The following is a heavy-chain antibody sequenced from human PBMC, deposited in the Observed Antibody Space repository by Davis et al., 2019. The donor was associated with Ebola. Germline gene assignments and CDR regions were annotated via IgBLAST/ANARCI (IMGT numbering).Heavy chain of an antibody. CDR1: GYTFTGYY. J-gene: IGHJ6*02. V-gene: IGHV1-69*06. CDR3: ARVTLTGYSYYYYGMDV. CDR2: IIPIFGTA. Sequence: AASVKVSCKASGYTFTGYYMHWVRQAPGQGLEWMGGIIPIFGTANYAQKFQGRVTITADKSTSTAYMELSSLRSEDTAVYYCARVTLTGYSYYYYGMDVWGQGTTVTVSS. D-gene: IGHD3-9*01.